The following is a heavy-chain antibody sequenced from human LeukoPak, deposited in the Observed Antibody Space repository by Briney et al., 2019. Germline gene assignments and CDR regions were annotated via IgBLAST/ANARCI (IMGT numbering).Heavy chain of an antibody. D-gene: IGHD3-22*01. CDR2: ISGSSGII. Sequence: GGSLRLSCAASGFTFNTYTMNWVRQAPGKGLEWVSYISGSSGIIDYADSVRGRFTISRDNAKNSLYLQMNSLRAEDTAVYYCARGSTYYDSSGQVPFDYWGQGTLVTVSS. J-gene: IGHJ4*02. CDR1: GFTFNTYT. CDR3: ARGSTYYDSSGQVPFDY. V-gene: IGHV3-48*01.